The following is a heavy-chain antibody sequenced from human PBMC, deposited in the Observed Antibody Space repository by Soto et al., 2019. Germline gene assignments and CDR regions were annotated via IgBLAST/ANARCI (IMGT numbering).Heavy chain of an antibody. CDR2: IYSGGNP. CDR3: ARGPSSDC. V-gene: IGHV3-53*01. J-gene: IGHJ4*02. Sequence: PAWSLRISCAASGFAFSNYMSWVRQAPGKGLELVSLIYSGGNPFYADSMKGRFTLSRDNSNNMLYLQMDSLRAEDTAVYYCARGPSSDCWGQGTLVTVSS. CDR1: GFAFSNY.